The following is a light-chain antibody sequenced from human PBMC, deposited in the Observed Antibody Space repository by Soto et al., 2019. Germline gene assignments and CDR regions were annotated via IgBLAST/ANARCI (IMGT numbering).Light chain of an antibody. Sequence: QSVLTQPASVSGSPGRSVTISCTGTSTDVGDFNYVSWYQQLPGRAPKLIIYDVTNRPSGISYRFSASKSGRTASLTISGLQAEHEADYYCSSYSSSTTHVVFGGGTKLTVL. CDR3: SSYSSSTTHVV. CDR1: STDVGDFNY. CDR2: DVT. J-gene: IGLJ2*01. V-gene: IGLV2-14*03.